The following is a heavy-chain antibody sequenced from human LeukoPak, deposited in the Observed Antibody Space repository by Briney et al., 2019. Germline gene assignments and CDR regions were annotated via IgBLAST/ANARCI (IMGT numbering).Heavy chain of an antibody. CDR2: ISYDGSNK. D-gene: IGHD5-18*01. CDR1: GFTFSSYA. V-gene: IGHV3-30-3*01. Sequence: GGSLRLSCAASGFTFSSYAMHWVRQAPGKGLEGVAVISYDGSNKYYADSVKGRFTISRDNSKNTLYLQMNSLRAEDTAVYYCARGREDTAWSPPDYWGQGTLVTVSS. CDR3: ARGREDTAWSPPDY. J-gene: IGHJ4*02.